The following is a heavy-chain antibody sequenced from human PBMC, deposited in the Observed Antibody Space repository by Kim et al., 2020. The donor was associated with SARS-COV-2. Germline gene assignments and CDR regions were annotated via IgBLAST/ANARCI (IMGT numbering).Heavy chain of an antibody. V-gene: IGHV4-34*01. CDR1: GGSFSGYY. Sequence: SETLSLTCAVYGGSFSGYYWSWIRQPPGKGLEWIGEINHSGSTNYNPSLKSRVTISVDTSKNQFSLKLSSVTASDTAVYYCARGPNYYDSSGYKGVVDYWGQGTLVTVSS. CDR3: ARGPNYYDSSGYKGVVDY. J-gene: IGHJ4*02. D-gene: IGHD3-22*01. CDR2: INHSGST.